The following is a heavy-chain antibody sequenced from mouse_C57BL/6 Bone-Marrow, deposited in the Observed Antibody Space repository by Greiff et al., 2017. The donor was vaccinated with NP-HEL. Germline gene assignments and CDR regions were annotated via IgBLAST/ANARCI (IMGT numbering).Heavy chain of an antibody. CDR1: GYTFTSYW. D-gene: IGHD2-4*01. CDR2: IYPGSGST. CDR3: ARRRGLRPWFAY. V-gene: IGHV1-55*01. J-gene: IGHJ3*01. Sequence: VQLQQPGAELVKPGASVKMSCKASGYTFTSYWITWVKQRPGQGLEWIGDIYPGSGSTNYNEKFKSKATLTVDTSSSTAYMQLSSLTSEDSAVYYCARRRGLRPWFAYWGQGTLVTVSA.